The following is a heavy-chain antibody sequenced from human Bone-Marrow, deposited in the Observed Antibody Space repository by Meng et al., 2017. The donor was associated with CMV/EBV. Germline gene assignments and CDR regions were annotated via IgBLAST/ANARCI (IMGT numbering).Heavy chain of an antibody. J-gene: IGHJ6*02. Sequence: SETLSLTCAVYGGSFSGYYWSWIRQPPGKGLEWIGEINHSGSTYYNPSLKSRVTISVDTSKNQFSLKLSSVTAADTAVYYCARDHAAYYGSGSYGMDVWGQGTTVTVSS. CDR1: GGSFSGYY. CDR3: ARDHAAYYGSGSYGMDV. D-gene: IGHD3-10*01. CDR2: INHSGST. V-gene: IGHV4-34*09.